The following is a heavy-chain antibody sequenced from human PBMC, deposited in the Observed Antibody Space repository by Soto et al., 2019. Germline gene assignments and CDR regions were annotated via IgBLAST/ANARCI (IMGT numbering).Heavy chain of an antibody. CDR2: INSDGSST. D-gene: IGHD3-22*01. Sequence: EVQLVESGGGLVQPGGSLRLSCAASGFTFSSYWMHWVRQAPGKGLVWVSRINSDGSSTSYADSVKGRFTISRDNAKNKLYLQMNSLRAEDTAVYYCARSTYYYDSSGLGDAFDIWGQGTMVTVSS. V-gene: IGHV3-74*01. CDR1: GFTFSSYW. CDR3: ARSTYYYDSSGLGDAFDI. J-gene: IGHJ3*02.